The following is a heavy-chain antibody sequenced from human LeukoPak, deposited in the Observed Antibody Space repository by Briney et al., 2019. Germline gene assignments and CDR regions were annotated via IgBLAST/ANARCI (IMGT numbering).Heavy chain of an antibody. V-gene: IGHV3-15*01. CDR1: LLTFSNAW. J-gene: IGHJ5*02. D-gene: IGHD2-21*01. CDR3: TTDGKYSSIPSPEFWFDP. Sequence: GGSLRVSCAPSLLTFSNAWMSLVRKAPGKGLEWVGRIKNKMVGGTAEYAAPVKGRYPISRDDSKNTVYLEMNSLKTDDTAIYYCTTDGKYSSIPSPEFWFDPWGQGTPVTVSS. CDR2: IKNKMVGGTA.